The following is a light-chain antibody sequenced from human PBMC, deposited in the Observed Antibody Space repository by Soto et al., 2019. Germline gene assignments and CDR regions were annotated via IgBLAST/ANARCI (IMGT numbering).Light chain of an antibody. V-gene: IGKV1-39*01. CDR2: AAS. J-gene: IGKJ2*01. CDR3: QQSYSISYT. CDR1: QSISIY. Sequence: DIQMTQSPSSLSASVGDRVTITCRASQSISIYLNWYQQKPGKAPKLLIYAASSLQSGVLSRFSGSGSGTDFNLTISSLQPEDFAICYCQQSYSISYTFGQGTKLEIK.